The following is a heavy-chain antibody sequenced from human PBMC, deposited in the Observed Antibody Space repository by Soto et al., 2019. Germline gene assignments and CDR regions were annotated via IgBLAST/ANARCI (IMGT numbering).Heavy chain of an antibody. CDR1: GFTFSSYS. Sequence: GGSLRLSCAASGFTFSSYSMNWVRQAPGKGLEWVSYISSSSSTIYYADSVKGRFTISRDNAKNSLYLQMNSLGDEDTAVYYCARDGEHGLITFGGVISWFDPWGQGTLVTVSS. J-gene: IGHJ5*02. D-gene: IGHD3-16*02. V-gene: IGHV3-48*02. CDR3: ARDGEHGLITFGGVISWFDP. CDR2: ISSSSSTI.